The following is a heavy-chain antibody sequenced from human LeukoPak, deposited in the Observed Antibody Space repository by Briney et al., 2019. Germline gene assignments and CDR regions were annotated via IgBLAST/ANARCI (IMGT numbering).Heavy chain of an antibody. D-gene: IGHD4-11*01. Sequence: GGSLRLSCAASGFTFSSYGMHWVRQAPGKGLEWVAVIWYDGSNKYYADSVKGRFTISRDNSKNTLYLQMNSLRAEDTAVYYCARALSRGLPLYGMDVWGQGTSVAVSS. CDR1: GFTFSSYG. J-gene: IGHJ6*02. CDR3: ARALSRGLPLYGMDV. CDR2: IWYDGSNK. V-gene: IGHV3-33*01.